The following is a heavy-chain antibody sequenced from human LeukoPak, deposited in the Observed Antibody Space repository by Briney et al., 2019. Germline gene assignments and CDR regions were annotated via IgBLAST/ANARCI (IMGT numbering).Heavy chain of an antibody. Sequence: VASVKVSCKASGGTFSSYAISWVRQAPGQGLEWMGGIIPILGTANYAQKFQGRVTITTDESTSTAYMELSSLRSEDTAVYYCASAIVVVTAIPGWFDPWGQGTLVTVSS. CDR2: IIPILGTA. J-gene: IGHJ5*02. CDR1: GGTFSSYA. CDR3: ASAIVVVTAIPGWFDP. V-gene: IGHV1-69*05. D-gene: IGHD2-21*02.